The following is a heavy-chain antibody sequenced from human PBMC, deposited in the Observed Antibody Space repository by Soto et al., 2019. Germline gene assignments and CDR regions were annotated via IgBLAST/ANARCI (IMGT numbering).Heavy chain of an antibody. CDR1: GYTFTSYG. Sequence: GASVKVSCKASGYTFTSYGISWVRQAPGQGLEWMGWISAYNGNTNYAQKLQGRVTMTTDTSTSTAYMELRSLRSDDTAVYYCARDDFPEATTVTTNYFDYGGQGTLVTVSS. V-gene: IGHV1-18*01. D-gene: IGHD4-17*01. CDR3: ARDDFPEATTVTTNYFDY. J-gene: IGHJ4*02. CDR2: ISAYNGNT.